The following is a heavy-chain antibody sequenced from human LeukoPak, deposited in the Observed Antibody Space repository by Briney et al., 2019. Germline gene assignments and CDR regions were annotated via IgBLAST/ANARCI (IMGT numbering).Heavy chain of an antibody. CDR3: APSPCSGDSCYRFDF. Sequence: SGTLSLTCAVSGASISSSYWWSWVRQPPGKGLEWIGEIHHSGSTKYNPSLKSRVTISVDKSKNQFSLKLSSVTAADTAVYYCAPSPCSGDSCYRFDFWGQGTQVTVSS. CDR1: GASISSSYW. V-gene: IGHV4-4*02. J-gene: IGHJ4*02. D-gene: IGHD2-15*01. CDR2: IHHSGST.